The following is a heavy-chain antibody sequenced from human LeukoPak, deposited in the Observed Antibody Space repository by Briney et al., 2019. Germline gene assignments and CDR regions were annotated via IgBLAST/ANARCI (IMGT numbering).Heavy chain of an antibody. V-gene: IGHV3-7*01. CDR3: ARDIVVVVAATAYYYYGMDV. CDR1: GFTFSSYG. Sequence: GGSLRLSCAASGFTFSSYGMHWVRQAPGKGLEWVANIKQDGSEKYYVDSVKGRFTISRDNAKNSLYLQMNSLRAEDTAVYYCARDIVVVVAATAYYYYGMDVWGQGTTVTVSS. J-gene: IGHJ6*02. CDR2: IKQDGSEK. D-gene: IGHD2-15*01.